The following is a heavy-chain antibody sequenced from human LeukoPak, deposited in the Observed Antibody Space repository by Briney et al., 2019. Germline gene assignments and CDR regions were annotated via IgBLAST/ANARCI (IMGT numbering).Heavy chain of an antibody. Sequence: PSETLSLTCTVSGGSISSSSYYWGWIRQPPGKGLEWIGSIYYSGSTYYNPSLKSRVTISVDTSKNQFSLKLSSVTAADTAVYYCARHDGLFDYWGQGTLVTVPS. CDR2: IYYSGST. CDR3: ARHDGLFDY. J-gene: IGHJ4*02. CDR1: GGSISSSSYY. V-gene: IGHV4-39*01.